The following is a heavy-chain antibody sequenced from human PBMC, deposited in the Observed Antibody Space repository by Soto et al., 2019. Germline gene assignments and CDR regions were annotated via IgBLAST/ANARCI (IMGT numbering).Heavy chain of an antibody. CDR2: IYYSGRT. V-gene: IGHV4-59*01. D-gene: IGHD1-26*01. CDR3: ARDRGSYSYFDY. Sequence: SETLSLTCTVSGDSISNYYWNWIRQPPGKGLEWIGYIYYSGRTNYNPSLKSRVTISVDTSKNQFSLKLSSVTAADTAVYYCARDRGSYSYFDYWGQGTLVTVSS. CDR1: GDSISNYY. J-gene: IGHJ4*02.